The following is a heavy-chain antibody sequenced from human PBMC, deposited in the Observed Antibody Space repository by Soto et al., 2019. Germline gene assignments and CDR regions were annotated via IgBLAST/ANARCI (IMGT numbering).Heavy chain of an antibody. CDR1: RYSFTRYG. D-gene: IGHD3-16*01. J-gene: IGHJ6*02. V-gene: IGHV1-18*01. Sequence: VPVKVSCKASRYSFTRYGIAWVRQAPGQGLEWMGWINTYNGNTNYAQNLQGRVTLTTDTSTSTAYMELTSLRSNDTAIYYCAMVDVYVTPSPQDVWRQGTTVTVSS. CDR2: INTYNGNT. CDR3: AMVDVYVTPSPQDV.